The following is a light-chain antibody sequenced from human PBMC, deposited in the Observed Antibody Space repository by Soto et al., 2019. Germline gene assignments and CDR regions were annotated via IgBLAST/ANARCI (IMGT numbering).Light chain of an antibody. CDR1: QSVSSY. CDR2: HAS. V-gene: IGKV3-15*01. CDR3: QQYNNWPQT. J-gene: IGKJ1*01. Sequence: EIVLTQSPATLSLSPGERATLSCRASQSVSSYLAWYQQKPGQAPRLLIYHASTRATGIPARFSGSGSGTDFTLTISGLQSEDFAVYYCQQYNNWPQTFGQGTKVDIK.